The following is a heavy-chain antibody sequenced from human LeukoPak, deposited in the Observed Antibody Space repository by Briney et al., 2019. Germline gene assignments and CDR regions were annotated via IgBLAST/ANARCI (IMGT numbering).Heavy chain of an antibody. CDR2: ISWNSGSI. CDR3: AKDIEYYDSSGSFDC. D-gene: IGHD3-22*01. Sequence: GRSLRLSCAASGFTFDDYAMHWVRQAPGKGLEWVSGISWNSGSIGYADSVKGRFTISRDNAKNSLYLQMNSLRAEDTALYYCAKDIEYYDSSGSFDCWGQGTLVTVSS. J-gene: IGHJ4*02. CDR1: GFTFDDYA. V-gene: IGHV3-9*01.